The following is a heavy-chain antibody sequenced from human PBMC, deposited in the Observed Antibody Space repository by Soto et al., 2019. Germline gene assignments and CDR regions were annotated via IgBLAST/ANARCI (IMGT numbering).Heavy chain of an antibody. Sequence: SETLSLTCTVSGGSISSYYWSWIRQPPGKGLEWIGYIYYSGSTNYNPSLKSRVTISVDTSKNQFSLKLSSVTAADTAVYYCARSSPSVYYYYYMDVWGKGTTVTVSS. CDR2: IYYSGST. CDR3: ARSSPSVYYYYYMDV. J-gene: IGHJ6*03. V-gene: IGHV4-59*01. D-gene: IGHD2-8*01. CDR1: GGSISSYY.